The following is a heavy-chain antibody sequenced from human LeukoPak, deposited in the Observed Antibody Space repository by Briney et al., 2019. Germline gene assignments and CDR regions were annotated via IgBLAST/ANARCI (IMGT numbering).Heavy chain of an antibody. V-gene: IGHV4-34*01. CDR3: ARTGYSGYDFDY. D-gene: IGHD5-12*01. Sequence: SETLSLTCAVYGGSFSGYYWSWIRQPPGKGLEWIGEINHSGSTSYNPSLKSRVTISVDTSKNQFSLKLSSVTAADTAVYYCARTGYSGYDFDYWGQGTLVTVSS. J-gene: IGHJ4*02. CDR1: GGSFSGYY. CDR2: INHSGST.